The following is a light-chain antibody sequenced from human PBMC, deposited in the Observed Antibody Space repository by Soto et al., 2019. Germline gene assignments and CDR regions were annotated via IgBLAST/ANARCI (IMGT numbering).Light chain of an antibody. J-gene: IGLJ1*01. Sequence: QSVLTQPASVSGSPGQSITISCTGARTDVDGYDYVSWYQQHPGQAPKLIIFDVHNRPSGVSSRFSGSKSGDTASLTISGLRAEDDGDYYCSSYTASTPFYVFGTGTKLTVL. CDR3: SSYTASTPFYV. CDR1: RTDVDGYDY. V-gene: IGLV2-14*03. CDR2: DVH.